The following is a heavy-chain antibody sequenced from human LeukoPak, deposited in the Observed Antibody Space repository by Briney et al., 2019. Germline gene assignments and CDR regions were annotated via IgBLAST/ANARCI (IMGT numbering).Heavy chain of an antibody. CDR3: AREEVPHGFDI. J-gene: IGHJ3*02. CDR2: IYYSGST. Sequence: SETLSLTCTVSGGSVIGYFWSRIRQPPGKGLEYIGYIYYSGSTNYNPSLKSRVTMSLDTSKNQFSLKLSSVTAADTAVYYCAREEVPHGFDIWGQGTMVTVSS. V-gene: IGHV4-59*02. CDR1: GGSVIGYF.